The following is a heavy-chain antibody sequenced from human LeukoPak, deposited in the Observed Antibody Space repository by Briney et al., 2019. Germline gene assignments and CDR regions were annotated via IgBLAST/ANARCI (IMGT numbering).Heavy chain of an antibody. CDR1: GYSFTNYY. CDR2: INPGSGST. V-gene: IGHV1-46*01. J-gene: IGHJ4*02. CDR3: ARIRGYDSTGFYFGY. D-gene: IGHD3-22*01. Sequence: ASLKVSCKTSGYSFTNYYMHWVRQAPGQGLEWMGIINPGSGSTTYAQNLQGRVTMTRETSTSTVYMELNSLRSEDTAVYYCARIRGYDSTGFYFGYWGQGTLVIVSS.